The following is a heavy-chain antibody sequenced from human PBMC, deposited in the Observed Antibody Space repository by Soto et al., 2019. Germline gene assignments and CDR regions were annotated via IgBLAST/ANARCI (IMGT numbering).Heavy chain of an antibody. CDR1: GGSISSNY. CDR2: VYNSGST. J-gene: IGHJ4*02. Sequence: SETLSLTFTVSGGSISSNYWTWIRQPPGKGLEWIGYVYNSGSTNYNPSLKSRVTISEDTSKSQFSLKVNSMTAADTAVYYCARYRREAVAGYTLDNWGQGILVTVSS. V-gene: IGHV4-59*01. D-gene: IGHD6-13*01. CDR3: ARYRREAVAGYTLDN.